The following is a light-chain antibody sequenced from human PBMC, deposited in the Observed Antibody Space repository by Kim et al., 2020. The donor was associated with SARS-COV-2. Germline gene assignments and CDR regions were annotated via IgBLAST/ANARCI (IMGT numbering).Light chain of an antibody. Sequence: ASVGDRVTITCRASQSIRSYLDWYQQKPGKAPKRLIYAASSLQSGVPSRFSGSGSGTDFTLTISSLQPEDFATYYCQQSYSTPRYTFGQGTKLEI. CDR3: QQSYSTPRYT. CDR2: AAS. CDR1: QSIRSY. J-gene: IGKJ2*01. V-gene: IGKV1-39*01.